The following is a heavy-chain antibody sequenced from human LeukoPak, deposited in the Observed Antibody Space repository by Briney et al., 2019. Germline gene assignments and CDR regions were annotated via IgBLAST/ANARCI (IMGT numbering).Heavy chain of an antibody. CDR2: ISYDGSNK. J-gene: IGHJ4*02. V-gene: IGHV3-30*04. Sequence: GGSLRLSCAASGFTFSSYAMHWVRQAPGKGLEWVAVISYDGSNKYYADSVKGRFTISRDNSKNTLYLQMNSLRAEDTAVYYCVRALVKQWLVPSDYWGQGTLVTVSS. CDR3: VRALVKQWLVPSDY. D-gene: IGHD6-19*01. CDR1: GFTFSSYA.